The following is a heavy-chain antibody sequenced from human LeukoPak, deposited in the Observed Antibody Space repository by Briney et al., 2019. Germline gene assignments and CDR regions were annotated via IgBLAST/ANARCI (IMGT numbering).Heavy chain of an antibody. CDR2: INDRGST. D-gene: IGHD6-13*01. CDR1: GDSVRSYY. Sequence: PSEILSLTCTVSGDSVRSYYWSWIRQPPGQGLEWLGHINDRGSTNYNPSLQGRVTISIDTSKNQFSLKVNSVTAADTAVYYCVRDSRYGSGWFEDGLDFWGQGTTITVSS. J-gene: IGHJ6*02. V-gene: IGHV4-59*02. CDR3: VRDSRYGSGWFEDGLDF.